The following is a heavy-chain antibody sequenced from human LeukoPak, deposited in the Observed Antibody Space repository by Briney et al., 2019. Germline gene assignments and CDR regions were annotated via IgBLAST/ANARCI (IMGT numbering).Heavy chain of an antibody. D-gene: IGHD6-6*01. CDR1: GFTFSDYY. CDR2: IRYDGSNK. Sequence: GGSLRLSCAASGFTFSDYYMSWIRQAPGKGLEWVAFIRYDGSNKYYADSVKGRFTISRDNSKNTLYLQMNSLRAEDTAVYYCAKLYSIAAPRGIDYWGQGTLVTVSS. V-gene: IGHV3-30*02. CDR3: AKLYSIAAPRGIDY. J-gene: IGHJ4*02.